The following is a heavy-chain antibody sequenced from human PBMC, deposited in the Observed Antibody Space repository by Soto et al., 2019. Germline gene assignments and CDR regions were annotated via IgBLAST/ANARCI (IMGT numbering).Heavy chain of an antibody. V-gene: IGHV3-30-3*01. CDR3: ARARGQITMVRGAHLIRGGRFDS. CDR2: ISYDGSNK. J-gene: IGHJ4*02. CDR1: GFTFSSYA. Sequence: QVQLVESGGGVAQPGRSLRLSCAASGFTFSSYAMHWVRQAPGKGLEWVAVISYDGSNKYYADSVKGRFTIARDNSKNTLYLQMNSLRAEDTAVYYCARARGQITMVRGAHLIRGGRFDSWGQGTLVTVSS. D-gene: IGHD3-10*01.